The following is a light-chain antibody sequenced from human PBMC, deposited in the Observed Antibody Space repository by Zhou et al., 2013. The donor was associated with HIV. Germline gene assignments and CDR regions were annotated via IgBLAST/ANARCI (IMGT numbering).Light chain of an antibody. Sequence: DIQMTQSPSYLSASVGDRVTITCQASQDINSYLNWFQQKSGQAPKLLIYDASNLETGVPSKFSGSGSGTDFSLIISSLQPEDFATYYCQQSYSTPWTFGQGTKVEIK. V-gene: IGKV1-33*01. CDR2: DAS. J-gene: IGKJ1*01. CDR1: QDINSY. CDR3: QQSYSTPWT.